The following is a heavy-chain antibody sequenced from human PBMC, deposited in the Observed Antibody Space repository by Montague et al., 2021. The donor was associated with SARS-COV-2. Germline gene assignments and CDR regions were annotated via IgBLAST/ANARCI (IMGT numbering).Heavy chain of an antibody. Sequence: SETLSLTCTVSGVSISTDYWTWIRLPPGKGLEWIGYITYSGTTNYNPPLKSRVIISLDTSTSQFSLRLSSVTAADTAIYYCARTSRGSRYFYGVDVWGQGTAVTVSS. CDR3: ARTSRGSRYFYGVDV. CDR2: ITYSGTT. J-gene: IGHJ6*02. D-gene: IGHD3-10*01. V-gene: IGHV4-59*01. CDR1: GVSISTDY.